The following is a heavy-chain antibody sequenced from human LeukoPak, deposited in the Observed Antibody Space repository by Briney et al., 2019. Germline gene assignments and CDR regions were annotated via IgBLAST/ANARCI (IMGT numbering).Heavy chain of an antibody. CDR1: GASISAHY. V-gene: IGHV4-59*11. CDR3: GKSGTYPVHVSYSYYYLDV. Sequence: PSETLSLTCTVSGASISAHYRSWIRQPPGKGLEYIGDVYYTGTTNYNPSLQSRVTMSVDTSKNQFSLRLTSVTAADTAVYYCGKSGTYPVHVSYSYYYLDVWGKGTTVTVSS. J-gene: IGHJ6*03. CDR2: VYYTGTT. D-gene: IGHD1-26*01.